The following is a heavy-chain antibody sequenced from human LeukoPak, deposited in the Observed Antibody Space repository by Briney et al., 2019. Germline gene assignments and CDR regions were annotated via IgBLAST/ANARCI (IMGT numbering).Heavy chain of an antibody. J-gene: IGHJ5*02. CDR3: AKDISPTTVTTGWFDP. CDR1: GFTFSSYG. D-gene: IGHD4-17*01. Sequence: GGSLRLSCAASGFTFSSYGMHWVRQAPGKGLEWVAFIRYDGSNKYYADSVKGRFTISRDNSKNTLYLQMNGLRAEDTAVYYCAKDISPTTVTTGWFDPWGQGTLVTVSS. CDR2: IRYDGSNK. V-gene: IGHV3-30*02.